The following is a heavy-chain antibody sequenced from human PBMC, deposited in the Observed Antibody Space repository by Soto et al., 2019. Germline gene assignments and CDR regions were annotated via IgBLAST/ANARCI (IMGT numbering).Heavy chain of an antibody. J-gene: IGHJ4*02. V-gene: IGHV1-69*01. Sequence: QVQLVQSGAEVKKPGSSVKVSCKASGGTFSSYAISWVRQAPGQGLEWMGGIIPIFGTANYAQKFQGRVTSTADESTSTAYMELSSLRSEDTAVYYCARSQYYYDSSGYFFGFDYWGQGTLVTVSS. CDR3: ARSQYYYDSSGYFFGFDY. CDR1: GGTFSSYA. CDR2: IIPIFGTA. D-gene: IGHD3-22*01.